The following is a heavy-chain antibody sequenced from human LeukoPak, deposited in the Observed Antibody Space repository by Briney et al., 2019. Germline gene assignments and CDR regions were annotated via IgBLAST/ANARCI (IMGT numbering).Heavy chain of an antibody. V-gene: IGHV4-30-2*01. CDR3: ARHVAYSSAYFYFDY. CDR2: IYHSGST. J-gene: IGHJ4*02. D-gene: IGHD6-19*01. CDR1: GGSISGGGYS. Sequence: SETLSLTCAVSGGSISGGGYSWSWIRQPPGKGLEWIGYIYHSGSTDYNPSLKSRVTISIDSSKNQFSLKLSSVTAADTAVYYCARHVAYSSAYFYFDYWAQGTLVTVSS.